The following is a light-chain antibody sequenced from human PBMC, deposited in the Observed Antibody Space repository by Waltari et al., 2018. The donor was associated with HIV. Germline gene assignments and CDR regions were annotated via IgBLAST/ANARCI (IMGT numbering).Light chain of an antibody. CDR1: RRDVGAYNL. J-gene: IGLJ2*01. CDR3: CSYSGTGVV. CDR2: EVI. V-gene: IGLV2-23*02. Sequence: QSALTQPASVSGSPGQSITISCTGPRRDVGAYNLVSWYQKYPGKAPKLMIFEVIKRPSVVSDRFSGSRSGNTASLTISGLQTEDEGDYYCCSYSGTGVVFGGGTKVTVL.